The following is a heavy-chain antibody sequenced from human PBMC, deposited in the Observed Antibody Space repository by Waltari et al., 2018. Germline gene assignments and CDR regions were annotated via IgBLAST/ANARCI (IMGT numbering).Heavy chain of an antibody. V-gene: IGHV3-7*01. CDR2: INQDGREN. CDR1: GFTFSNNW. J-gene: IGHJ4*02. Sequence: EVQLVESGGGLVQPGGSLRLSCAASGFTFSNNWMTWVRQATGKGREWVANINQDGRENYSVESVKGRFTISRDNAKNSLYLQLNSLRADDTAVYYCTRGGDDSSWYWRNWGQGTLVTVSS. D-gene: IGHD6-13*01. CDR3: TRGGDDSSWYWRN.